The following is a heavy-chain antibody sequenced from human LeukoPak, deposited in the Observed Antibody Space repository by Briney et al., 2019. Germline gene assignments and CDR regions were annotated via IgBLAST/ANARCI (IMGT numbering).Heavy chain of an antibody. CDR1: GGSISSYY. J-gene: IGHJ4*02. CDR3: ARHTRVSGSGPTYIDY. Sequence: TSETLSLTCTVSGGSISSYYWGWIRQPPGKGLEWIGSIYYGGTTYYNPSLKSRVTISVDTSKNQFSLKLSSVTAADTAVYYCARHTRVSGSGPTYIDYWGQGTLVTVSP. CDR2: IYYGGTT. D-gene: IGHD6-19*01. V-gene: IGHV4-39*01.